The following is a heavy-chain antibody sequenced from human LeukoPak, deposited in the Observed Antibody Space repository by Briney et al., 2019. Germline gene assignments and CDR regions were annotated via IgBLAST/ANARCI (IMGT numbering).Heavy chain of an antibody. V-gene: IGHV3-48*04. CDR1: GFTFSSYS. CDR3: ARDRIAALDY. Sequence: GGSLRLSCAASGFTFSSYSMNWVRQAPGKGLEWVSYISSSSSTIYYADSVKGRFTISRDNAKNSLYLQMNSLGAEDTAVYYCARDRIAALDYWGQGTLVTVSS. CDR2: ISSSSSTI. D-gene: IGHD6-13*01. J-gene: IGHJ4*02.